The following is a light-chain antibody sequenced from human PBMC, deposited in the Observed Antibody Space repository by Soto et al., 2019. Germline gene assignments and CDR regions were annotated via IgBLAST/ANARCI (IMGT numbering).Light chain of an antibody. CDR1: QSISSW. CDR3: PQKYTYSPT. J-gene: IGKJ1*01. CDR2: DAS. Sequence: TQSPCTLFPSVKDRVTITCRASQSISSWLAWYQQKPGKAPKLLIYDASSLESGVPSRFSGSGSGTEFTLTISSLQPVDFATIHRPQKYTYSPTFAQG. V-gene: IGKV1-5*01.